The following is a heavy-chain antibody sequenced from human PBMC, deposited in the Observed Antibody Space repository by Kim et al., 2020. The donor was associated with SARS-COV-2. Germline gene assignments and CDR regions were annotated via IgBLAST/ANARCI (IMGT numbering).Heavy chain of an antibody. D-gene: IGHD4-17*01. CDR3: AKDGGATVVTCDY. J-gene: IGHJ4*02. V-gene: IGHV3-23*01. Sequence: YADSGKGRCAISRDNYKNTLYVQMNSRRAEDTAVYYCAKDGGATVVTCDYWGQGTLVAVSS.